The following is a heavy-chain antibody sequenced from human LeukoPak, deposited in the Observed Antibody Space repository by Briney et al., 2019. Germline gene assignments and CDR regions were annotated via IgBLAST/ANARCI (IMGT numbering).Heavy chain of an antibody. J-gene: IGHJ4*02. V-gene: IGHV1-18*01. CDR3: ARDGSGVWFDY. Sequence: ASVKVSCKASNYTFTSYGISWVRQAPGQGLEWMAWINAYNGDTNYAQKFQGRVTLTTETSTSTAYMELRSLRSDDTAVYFCARDGSGVWFDYWGQGTLVTVSS. CDR2: INAYNGDT. D-gene: IGHD3-10*01. CDR1: NYTFTSYG.